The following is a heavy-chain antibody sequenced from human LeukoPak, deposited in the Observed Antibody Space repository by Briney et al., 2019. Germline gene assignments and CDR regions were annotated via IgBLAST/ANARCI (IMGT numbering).Heavy chain of an antibody. CDR1: GYTFTSYD. CDR2: MNPNSGNT. D-gene: IGHD6-6*01. Sequence: APVKVSCKASGYTFTSYDINWVRQATGQGLEWMGWMNPNSGNTGYAQKFQGRVTITRNTSISTAYMELSSLRSEDTAVYYCARARRIAARRDYYYYYYMDVWGKGTTVTVSS. J-gene: IGHJ6*03. V-gene: IGHV1-8*03. CDR3: ARARRIAARRDYYYYYYMDV.